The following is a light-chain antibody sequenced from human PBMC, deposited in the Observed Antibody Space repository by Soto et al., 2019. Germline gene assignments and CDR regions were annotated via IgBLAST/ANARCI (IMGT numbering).Light chain of an antibody. CDR2: DAS. J-gene: IGKJ4*02. CDR1: QSISSW. V-gene: IGKV1-5*01. Sequence: DIQMTKSPSTLSASVGDRVTITCRASQSISSWLAWYQQKPGKAPKLLIYDASSLERGVPSRFSGSGSGTEFTLTITSLQPDDSATYYCQHYSSYLLTFGGGTKVDIK. CDR3: QHYSSYLLT.